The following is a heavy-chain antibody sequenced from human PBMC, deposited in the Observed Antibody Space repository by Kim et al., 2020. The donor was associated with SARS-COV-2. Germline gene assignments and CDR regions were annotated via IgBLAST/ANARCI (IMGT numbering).Heavy chain of an antibody. CDR3: ARPTYYYDSSGYIDY. Sequence: ASVKVSCKASGYTFTSYAMHWVRQAPGQRLEWMGWINAGNGNTKYSQKFQGRVTITRDTSASTAYMELSSLRSEDTAVYYCARPTYYYDSSGYIDYWGQGTLVTVSS. CDR1: GYTFTSYA. D-gene: IGHD3-22*01. V-gene: IGHV1-3*01. J-gene: IGHJ4*02. CDR2: INAGNGNT.